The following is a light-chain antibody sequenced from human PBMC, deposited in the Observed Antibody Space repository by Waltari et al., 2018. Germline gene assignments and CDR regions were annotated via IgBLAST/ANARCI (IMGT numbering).Light chain of an antibody. Sequence: DIQMTQSPSSLSASVGDRVTITCRASQMIASYLNWYQQKPGKAPKLLISAVSTLRSGVPSRCSGSGSGTDFTLTISSLQPEDFAIYYCQQNYITHLTFGGGTRVEIK. CDR3: QQNYITHLT. CDR1: QMIASY. CDR2: AVS. V-gene: IGKV1-39*01. J-gene: IGKJ4*01.